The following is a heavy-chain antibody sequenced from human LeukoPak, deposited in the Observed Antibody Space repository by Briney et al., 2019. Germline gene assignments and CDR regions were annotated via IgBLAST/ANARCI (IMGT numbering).Heavy chain of an antibody. D-gene: IGHD6-6*01. J-gene: IGHJ4*02. Sequence: ASVKVSCKASGYTFTSYHMHWVRQAPGQGLEWMGIINPSGGTTNYAQKFRGRVTMTRDMSTSTVYMELSSLRSEDTAVYYCARDGARRYDYWGQGTLVTVSS. CDR1: GYTFTSYH. V-gene: IGHV1-46*01. CDR3: ARDGARRYDY. CDR2: INPSGGTT.